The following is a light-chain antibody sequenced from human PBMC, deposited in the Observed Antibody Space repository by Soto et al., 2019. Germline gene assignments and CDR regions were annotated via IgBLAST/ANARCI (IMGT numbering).Light chain of an antibody. CDR2: SNN. Sequence: QSVLTQPPSASGTPGQRVTISCSGSSSIIGSSTVNWYQQLPGTAPKLLIYSNNQRPSGVPDRFSGSKSGTSASLAISGLQSEDEADYYCAAWDDSLNGLVVFGGGTQLTVL. CDR3: AAWDDSLNGLVV. V-gene: IGLV1-44*01. J-gene: IGLJ2*01. CDR1: SSIIGSST.